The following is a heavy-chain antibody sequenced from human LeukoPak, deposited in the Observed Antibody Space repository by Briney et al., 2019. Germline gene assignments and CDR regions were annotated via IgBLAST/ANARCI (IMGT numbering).Heavy chain of an antibody. J-gene: IGHJ4*02. V-gene: IGHV3-48*02. CDR2: ISYSSSTI. CDR3: ARDPHFDY. CDR1: GFTFSSYG. Sequence: GGSLRLSCAASGFTFSSYGLNWVRQAPGTGLEWVSYISYSSSTITYADSVEGRFTISRDNAKNSLYLQMNSLRDEDTAVYYCARDPHFDYWGQGTLVTVSS.